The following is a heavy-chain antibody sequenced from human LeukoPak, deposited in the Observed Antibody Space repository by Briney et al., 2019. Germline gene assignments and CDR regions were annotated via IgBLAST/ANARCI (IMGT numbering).Heavy chain of an antibody. CDR1: GGSISSSSYY. J-gene: IGHJ6*03. CDR2: IYHSGST. CDR3: ARVGYSSGWYAMDYYYMDV. D-gene: IGHD6-19*01. V-gene: IGHV4-39*07. Sequence: PSETLSLTCTVSGGSISSSSYYWGWIRQPPGKGLEWIGSIYHSGSTYYNPSLKSRVTISVDTSKNQFSLKLSSVTAADTAVYYCARVGYSSGWYAMDYYYMDVWGKGTTVTVSS.